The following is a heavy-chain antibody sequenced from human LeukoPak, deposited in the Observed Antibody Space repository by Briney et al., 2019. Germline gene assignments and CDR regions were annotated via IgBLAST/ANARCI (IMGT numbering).Heavy chain of an antibody. D-gene: IGHD2/OR15-2a*01. V-gene: IGHV4-34*01. Sequence: SETLSLTCAVYGGSFSGYYWSWIRQPPGKGLEWIGEINHSGSTNYNPSLKSRVTISVDTSKNQFSLKLSSVTAADTAVYYCARLLILWQAKSYFYHLGQGTLVTVSS. CDR2: INHSGST. CDR1: GGSFSGYY. J-gene: IGHJ4*02. CDR3: ARLLILWQAKSYFYH.